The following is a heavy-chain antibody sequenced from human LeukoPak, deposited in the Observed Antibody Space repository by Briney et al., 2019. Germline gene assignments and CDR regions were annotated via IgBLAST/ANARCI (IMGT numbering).Heavy chain of an antibody. J-gene: IGHJ5*02. CDR1: GGSFSGYY. CDR2: INHSGST. D-gene: IGHD2-2*01. CDR3: ARGLRSRQKMGVVVPAARVGRSWFDP. V-gene: IGHV4-34*01. Sequence: SETLSLTCAVYGGSFSGYYWSWIRQPPGKGLEWIGEINHSGSTNYNPSLKSRVTISVDTSKNQFSLKLSSVTAADTAVYYCARGLRSRQKMGVVVPAARVGRSWFDPWGQGTLVTVSS.